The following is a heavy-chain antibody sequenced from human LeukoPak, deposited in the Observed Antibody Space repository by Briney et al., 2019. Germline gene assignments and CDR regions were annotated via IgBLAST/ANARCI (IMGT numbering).Heavy chain of an antibody. J-gene: IGHJ4*02. V-gene: IGHV3-53*01. CDR2: IYSDGST. CDR3: ARDRGDCLDY. CDR1: GFTVSSNY. Sequence: GGSLRLSCAASGFTVSSNYVTWVSQAPGKGLEWVSIIYSDGSTDYADSVKGRFTISRDTSKNTVYLQMNSLRAEDTAVYYCARDRGDCLDYWGQGTLVTVSS. D-gene: IGHD2-21*02.